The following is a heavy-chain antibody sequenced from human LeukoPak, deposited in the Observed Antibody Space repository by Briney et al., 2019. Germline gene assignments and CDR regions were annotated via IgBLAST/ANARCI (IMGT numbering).Heavy chain of an antibody. CDR2: ISGSGGST. Sequence: GGSLTLPCAASGFTFSIYPMNWVRQAPGKGLEWVSGISGSGGSTYYADSVKGRFTISRDNSKNTLYLQMTSLRAEDTAIYYCAKANYYGLGSYPNDFDYWGQGTLVTVSS. CDR3: AKANYYGLGSYPNDFDY. V-gene: IGHV3-23*01. D-gene: IGHD3-10*01. J-gene: IGHJ4*02. CDR1: GFTFSIYP.